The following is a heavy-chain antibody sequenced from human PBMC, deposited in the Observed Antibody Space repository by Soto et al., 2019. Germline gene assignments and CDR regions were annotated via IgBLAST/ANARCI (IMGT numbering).Heavy chain of an antibody. CDR2: VYYSGTT. D-gene: IGHD3-10*01. V-gene: IGHV4-61*01. J-gene: IGHJ4*02. CDR1: GGSVSDKTYY. Sequence: SETLSLTCSVSGGSVSDKTYYWSWIRQPPGKRLEWIGYVYYSGTTNYNPSLKSRVTISVDLSKNQFSLRLSSVTAADTALYYCARAKGGPFGELSHSTFDYWGQGTLVTVSS. CDR3: ARAKGGPFGELSHSTFDY.